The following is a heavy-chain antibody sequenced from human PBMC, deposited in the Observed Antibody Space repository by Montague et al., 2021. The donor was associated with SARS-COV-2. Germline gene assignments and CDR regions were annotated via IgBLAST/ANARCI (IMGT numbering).Heavy chain of an antibody. CDR1: DDSIRRSTYY. Sequence: SETLSLTCAVSDDSIRRSTYYWGWVRQPPGKGLEWVGSVNYGGNNYYNPSLKSRVTMSVDTSKKQFSLKLNSVTAADTAVYYCARHPTAYADFLDYWGQGMLVTVSS. V-gene: IGHV4-39*01. CDR3: ARHPTAYADFLDY. D-gene: IGHD2-21*01. CDR2: VNYGGNN. J-gene: IGHJ4*02.